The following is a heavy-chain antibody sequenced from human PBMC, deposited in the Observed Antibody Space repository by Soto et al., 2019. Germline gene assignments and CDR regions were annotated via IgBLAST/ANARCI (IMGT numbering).Heavy chain of an antibody. Sequence: SVKVSCKASGGTFSSYAISWVRQAPGQGLEWMGGIIPIFGTANYAQKFQGRVTITADESTSTAYMELSSLRSEDTAVYYCAREFRFWSGYSYGMDVWGQGTTVTVSS. J-gene: IGHJ6*02. CDR2: IIPIFGTA. CDR3: AREFRFWSGYSYGMDV. CDR1: GGTFSSYA. V-gene: IGHV1-69*13. D-gene: IGHD3-3*01.